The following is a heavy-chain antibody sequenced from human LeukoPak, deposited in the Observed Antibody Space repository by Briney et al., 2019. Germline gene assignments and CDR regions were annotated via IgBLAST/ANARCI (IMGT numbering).Heavy chain of an antibody. V-gene: IGHV1-2*02. D-gene: IGHD3-16*02. CDR2: INPNSGDS. Sequence: ASVKVSCKASGYTFTAYYMHWVRQAPGQGLEWMGWINPNSGDSNYAQKFQGRVTLTRDMSTTTDYMELSSLRSEDTAVYYCARDNSVGDIAWWFDPWGQGTLVTVSS. CDR3: ARDNSVGDIAWWFDP. J-gene: IGHJ5*02. CDR1: GYTFTAYY.